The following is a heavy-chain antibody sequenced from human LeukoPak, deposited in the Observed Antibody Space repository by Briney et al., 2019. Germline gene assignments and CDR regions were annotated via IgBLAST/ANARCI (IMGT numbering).Heavy chain of an antibody. CDR2: IIPIFGKA. J-gene: IGHJ4*02. V-gene: IGHV1-69*13. CDR1: GGTSSSYA. D-gene: IGHD1-26*01. Sequence: SVKVSCKASGGTSSSYAINWVRQAPGQGLEWMGGIIPIFGKAKYAQKFQGRVTITADESTSTAYMELSSLRSEDTAVYYCARDRLVGASTCFAYWGQGTLVTVSS. CDR3: ARDRLVGASTCFAY.